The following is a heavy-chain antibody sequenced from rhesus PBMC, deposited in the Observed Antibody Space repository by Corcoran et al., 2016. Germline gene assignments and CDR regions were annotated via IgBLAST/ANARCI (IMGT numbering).Heavy chain of an antibody. V-gene: IGHV4-173*01. CDR3: ARDRNYYGLDS. CDR2: SSCGGGST. CDR1: GGSFSSNH. Sequence: QVQLQESGPGLVKPSETLSLTCAVSGGSFSSNHWSWIRQPPGEGLECIGRSSCGGGSTDYNPALKRRVTISTYTSKNQFSLELSSVTAADTAVYYCARDRNYYGLDSWGQGVVVTVSS. J-gene: IGHJ6*01.